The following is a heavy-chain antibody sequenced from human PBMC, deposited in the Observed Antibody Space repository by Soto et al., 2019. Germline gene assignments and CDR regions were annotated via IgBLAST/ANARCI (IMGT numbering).Heavy chain of an antibody. Sequence: QVQLVESGGGVVQAGRSLRLSCAASGFTFSNYGMHWVRQAPGKGLEWVSVISKDGSIEYYADSVKGRFTVSRDNSKNTLYLQMNSLRGEDSAVYYCASQEDTVTVGSVFDYWGQGTLVTVSS. V-gene: IGHV3-30*03. CDR2: ISKDGSIE. CDR3: ASQEDTVTVGSVFDY. CDR1: GFTFSNYG. D-gene: IGHD4-17*01. J-gene: IGHJ4*02.